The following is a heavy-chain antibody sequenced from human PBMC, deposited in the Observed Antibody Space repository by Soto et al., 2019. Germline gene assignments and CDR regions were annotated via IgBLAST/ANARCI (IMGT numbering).Heavy chain of an antibody. V-gene: IGHV4-39*02. CDR3: ARDQSWHDLVWWFDP. CDR1: GGSISSSSYY. CDR2: IYYSGST. D-gene: IGHD1-1*01. J-gene: IGHJ5*02. Sequence: SETLSLTCTVSGGSISSSSYYWGWIRQPPGKGLEWIGSIYYSGSTYYNPSLKSRVTISVDTSKNQFSLKLSSVTAADTAVYYRARDQSWHDLVWWFDPWGQGTLVTVSS.